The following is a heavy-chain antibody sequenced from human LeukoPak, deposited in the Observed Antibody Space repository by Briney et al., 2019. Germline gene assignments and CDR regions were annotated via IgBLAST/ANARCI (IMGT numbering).Heavy chain of an antibody. J-gene: IGHJ6*03. CDR3: ARAPPLIRYFDWLSDYYYYYYMDV. V-gene: IGHV4-38-2*02. D-gene: IGHD3-9*01. Sequence: PSETLSLTCTVSGYSISSNYYWGWIRQPPGKGLDWIGIVSHSGSTYYNPSLKSRVTISVDTSKNQFSLKLSSVTAADTAVYYCARAPPLIRYFDWLSDYYYYYYMDVWGKGTTVTVSS. CDR1: GYSISSNYY. CDR2: VSHSGST.